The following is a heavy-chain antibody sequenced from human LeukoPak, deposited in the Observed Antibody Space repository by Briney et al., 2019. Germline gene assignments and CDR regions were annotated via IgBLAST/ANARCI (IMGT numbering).Heavy chain of an antibody. Sequence: GGSPRLSFAGSGFTFSSDSMNLVRQAPGEGVGWVSFIRSSSSDIYYADSVKGRFTISRDNAKNSLYLQMDSLRAEDTAVYYCARVRSGSLDYWGQGTLVTVSS. CDR1: GFTFSSDS. D-gene: IGHD1-26*01. CDR2: IRSSSSDI. J-gene: IGHJ4*02. CDR3: ARVRSGSLDY. V-gene: IGHV3-21*01.